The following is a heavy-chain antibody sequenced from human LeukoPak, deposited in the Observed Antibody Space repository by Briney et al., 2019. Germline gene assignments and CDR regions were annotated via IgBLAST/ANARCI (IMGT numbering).Heavy chain of an antibody. Sequence: RSGGPLSLSYAPPGFIFEYYAIHWVRQAPGKGVQWVSLIRGGGGSTFYAESVRGRFTISRDNTRKSLSLQMSSLRSEDTALYYCARESETSGWYDYWGQGTLVTVSS. D-gene: IGHD6-19*01. CDR1: GFIFEYYA. J-gene: IGHJ4*02. V-gene: IGHV3-43*02. CDR2: IRGGGGST. CDR3: ARESETSGWYDY.